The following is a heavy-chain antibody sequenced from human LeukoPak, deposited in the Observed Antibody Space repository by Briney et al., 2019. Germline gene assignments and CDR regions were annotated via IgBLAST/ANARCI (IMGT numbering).Heavy chain of an antibody. CDR3: ARVRGEYYMDV. J-gene: IGHJ6*03. CDR1: GFTFSSYN. Sequence: GRSLRLSSAVSGFTFSSYNMNWVRQAPGKGLEWVSYITYITSSSSSTYYADSVQGRFTISRDNAKNSLYLQMNSLRAEDTAVYFCARVRGEYYMDVWGKGTTVTVSS. D-gene: IGHD3-10*01. V-gene: IGHV3-48*01. CDR2: ITYITSSSSST.